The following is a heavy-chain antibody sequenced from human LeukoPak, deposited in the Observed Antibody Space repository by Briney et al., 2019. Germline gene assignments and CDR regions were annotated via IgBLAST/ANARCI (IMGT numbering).Heavy chain of an antibody. D-gene: IGHD3-3*01. J-gene: IGHJ4*02. V-gene: IGHV1-8*02. CDR1: GGTFSSYA. CDR2: MNPNSGNT. CDR3: ARDLTSYDFWSGYSGFDY. Sequence: ASVKVSCKASGGTFSSYAISWVRQAPGQGLEWMGWMNPNSGNTGYAQKFQGRFTMTRNTSISTAYMELSSLRSEDTAVYYCARDLTSYDFWSGYSGFDYWGQGTLVTVSS.